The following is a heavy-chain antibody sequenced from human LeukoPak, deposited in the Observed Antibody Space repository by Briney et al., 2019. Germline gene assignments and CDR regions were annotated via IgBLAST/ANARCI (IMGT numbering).Heavy chain of an antibody. CDR1: GFTFSSYA. CDR3: ARARYSGSYYQSFAFDY. D-gene: IGHD1-26*01. J-gene: IGHJ4*02. V-gene: IGHV3-30*04. CDR2: ISYDGSNK. Sequence: GGSLRLSCAASGFTFSSYAMHWVRQAPGKGLERVAVISYDGSNKYYADSVKGRFTISRDNSKNTLYLQMNSLRAEDTAVYYCARARYSGSYYQSFAFDYWGQGTLVTVSS.